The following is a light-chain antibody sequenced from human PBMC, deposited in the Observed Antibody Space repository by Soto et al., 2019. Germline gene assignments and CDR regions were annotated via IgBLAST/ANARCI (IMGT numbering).Light chain of an antibody. CDR3: QQYGSAPET. CDR2: EVS. CDR1: QSVSSAY. Sequence: EIVLTQGPGTLSLSPGERATLSCRASQSVSSAYLDWYQQKPGQAPRILIYEVSSRATCIPDMFSGSGSGTDFTLTVSRLEPEDFAVYYCQQYGSAPETFGQGTKVDIK. J-gene: IGKJ1*01. V-gene: IGKV3-20*01.